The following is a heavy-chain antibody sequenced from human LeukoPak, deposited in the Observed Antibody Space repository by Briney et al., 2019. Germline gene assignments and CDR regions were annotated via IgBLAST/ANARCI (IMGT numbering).Heavy chain of an antibody. Sequence: GGSLRLSCAASGFTFSSYAMSWVRQAPGKGLEWVSAISGSGGSTYYADSVKGRFTISRDNSKNTLYLQMNSLRAEDTAVYYCXXXSWELGPFDYWGQGTLVTVSS. V-gene: IGHV3-23*01. CDR1: GFTFSSYA. CDR3: XXXSWELGPFDY. J-gene: IGHJ4*02. D-gene: IGHD1-26*01. CDR2: ISGSGGST.